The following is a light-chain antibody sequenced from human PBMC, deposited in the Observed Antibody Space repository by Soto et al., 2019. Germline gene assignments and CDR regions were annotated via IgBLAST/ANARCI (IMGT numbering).Light chain of an antibody. J-gene: IGLJ2*01. Sequence: SYELTQPPSVSVAPGQTARITCGGNHIGSKSVHWYQQKPGQAPVLVVYDDSDRHSGIPERFSGSNAGNTATLAISRVEAGDEVDYYCQVWDSSSDHVGFGGGTQLTVL. CDR3: QVWDSSSDHVG. CDR1: HIGSKS. CDR2: DDS. V-gene: IGLV3-21*02.